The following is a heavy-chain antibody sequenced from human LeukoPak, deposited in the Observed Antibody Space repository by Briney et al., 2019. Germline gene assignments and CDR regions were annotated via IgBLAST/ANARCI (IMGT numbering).Heavy chain of an antibody. Sequence: ASVKVSCKASGYTFTSYDIQWVRQATGQGLEWMGWVNPNSGNTGYAQKFQGRVTITRNTSISTAYMELSSLRAEDTAVYYCARRAVDYYYYYYMDVWGKGTTVTVSS. CDR3: ARRAVDYYYYYYMDV. D-gene: IGHD6-19*01. CDR2: VNPNSGNT. V-gene: IGHV1-8*03. J-gene: IGHJ6*03. CDR1: GYTFTSYD.